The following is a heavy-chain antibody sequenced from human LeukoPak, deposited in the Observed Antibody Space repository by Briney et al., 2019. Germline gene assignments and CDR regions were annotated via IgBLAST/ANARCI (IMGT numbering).Heavy chain of an antibody. CDR3: ANNDFWNGFDY. Sequence: GGSLRLSCAASGVTLSTYAMSWARQAPGKGLEWVSAISGSGGSTYYADSVKGRFTISRDNSKNTLYLQMNSLRAEDTAVYYCANNDFWNGFDYWGQGTLVTVSS. D-gene: IGHD3-3*01. J-gene: IGHJ4*02. CDR2: ISGSGGST. CDR1: GVTLSTYA. V-gene: IGHV3-23*01.